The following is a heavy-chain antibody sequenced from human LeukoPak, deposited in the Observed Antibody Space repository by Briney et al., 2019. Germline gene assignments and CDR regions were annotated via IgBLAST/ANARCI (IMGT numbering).Heavy chain of an antibody. CDR3: AREGYSYGYYFDY. D-gene: IGHD5-18*01. Sequence: SETLSLTCTVSGDSISNYFWSWIRQPAGNGLEWIGRIYAGEGAKYNPSLETRVTVSVDTSTNQLSLKLSSVTAADTAVYYCAREGYSYGYYFDYWGQGTLVTVSS. CDR1: GDSISNYF. J-gene: IGHJ4*02. V-gene: IGHV4-4*07. CDR2: IYAGEGA.